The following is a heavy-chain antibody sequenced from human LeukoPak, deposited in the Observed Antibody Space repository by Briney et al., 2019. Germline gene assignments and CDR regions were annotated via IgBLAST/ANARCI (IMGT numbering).Heavy chain of an antibody. D-gene: IGHD6-13*01. CDR3: ARDGDGALGIAEYYFDY. J-gene: IGHJ4*02. Sequence: GGSLRLSCAASGFTFSSYSMNWVRQAPGKGLEWVSSISSSSSYTYYADSVKGRFTISRDNAKNSLYLQMNSLRAEDTAVYYCARDGDGALGIAEYYFDYWGQGTLVTVSS. CDR1: GFTFSSYS. CDR2: ISSSSSYT. V-gene: IGHV3-21*01.